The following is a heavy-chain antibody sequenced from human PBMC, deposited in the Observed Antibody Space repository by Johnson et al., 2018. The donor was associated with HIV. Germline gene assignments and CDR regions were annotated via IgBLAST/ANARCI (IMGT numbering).Heavy chain of an antibody. D-gene: IGHD6-6*01. CDR3: AKDRDSSSPNVAFDI. CDR1: GFTVSSNY. CDR2: IYSGGST. J-gene: IGHJ3*02. V-gene: IGHV3-53*01. Sequence: VQLVESGGGLIQPGGSLRLSCAASGFTVSSNYMSWVRQAPGKGLVWVSVIYSGGSTYYADSVKGRFTISRDNSKNTLYLQMNSLRAEDTAVYYCAKDRDSSSPNVAFDIWGQGTMVTVSS.